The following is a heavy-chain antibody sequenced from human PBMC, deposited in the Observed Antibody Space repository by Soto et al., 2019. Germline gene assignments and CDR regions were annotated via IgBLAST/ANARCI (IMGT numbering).Heavy chain of an antibody. CDR1: GYTFTNNV. V-gene: IGHV1-3*04. CDR2: IHTAKGNT. Sequence: ASVKVSCKASGYTFTNNVIHWLRQAPGQTLEWMGWIHTAKGNTKYSQKFEARVTLTRDTAASTAYMELNSLRDEDTAIYYCAREDIVGTRSFDYWGLGTLVTVSS. J-gene: IGHJ4*02. D-gene: IGHD1-26*01. CDR3: AREDIVGTRSFDY.